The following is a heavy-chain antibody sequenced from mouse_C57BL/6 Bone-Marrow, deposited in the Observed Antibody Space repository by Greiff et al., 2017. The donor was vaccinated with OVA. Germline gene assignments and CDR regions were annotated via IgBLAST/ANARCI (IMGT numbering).Heavy chain of an antibody. D-gene: IGHD2-12*01. CDR1: EYEFPSYD. CDR3: ARRSYYSFDY. Sequence: EVKLVESGGGLVQPGASLKLSCESTEYEFPSYDMSWVRKTPEKRLELVAAINSDGGSTYYPDNMEGRFIISRDNTKKTLYLQMSSLESEDAALYYCARRSYYSFDYWGQGTTLTVSS. V-gene: IGHV5-2*01. CDR2: INSDGGST. J-gene: IGHJ2*01.